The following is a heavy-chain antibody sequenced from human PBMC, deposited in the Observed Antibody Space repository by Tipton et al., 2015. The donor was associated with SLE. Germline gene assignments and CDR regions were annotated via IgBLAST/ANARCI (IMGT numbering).Heavy chain of an antibody. CDR2: ISPGGADT. J-gene: IGHJ5*02. CDR1: GFDNFA. V-gene: IGHV3-23*01. D-gene: IGHD1-26*01. CDR3: AKAGIVGDWFDP. Sequence: SLRLSCAASGFDNFAMNWVRQAPGKGLEWVSAISPGGADTYYADSVKGRFTISRDISKSTVYLQINSLTAEDTAVYYCAKAGIVGDWFDPWGQGTLVTVSS.